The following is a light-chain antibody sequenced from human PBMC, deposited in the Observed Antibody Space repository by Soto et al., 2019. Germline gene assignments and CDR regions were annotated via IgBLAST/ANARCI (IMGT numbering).Light chain of an antibody. V-gene: IGKV1-6*01. CDR1: QGILND. CDR3: LQDYNYPRT. J-gene: IGKJ1*01. CDR2: AAS. Sequence: AIQMTQSPSSLSASVGDGVTITCRASQGILNDLGWYQQKPGKAPKLLIFAASSLQSGVPSRFSGSGSGTDFTLTISSLQPEDFATYYCLQDYNYPRTFGQGTKVDIK.